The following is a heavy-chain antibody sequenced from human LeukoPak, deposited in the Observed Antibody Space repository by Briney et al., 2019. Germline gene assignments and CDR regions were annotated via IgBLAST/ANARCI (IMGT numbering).Heavy chain of an antibody. CDR2: INPNSGGT. V-gene: IGHV1-2*02. D-gene: IGHD4-11*01. J-gene: IGHJ6*02. Sequence: ASVKVSCKASGYTFTGYYMHWVRQAPGQGLEWMGWINPNSGGTNYAQKFQGRVSMTRDTSISTAYMELSRLRSDDTAVYYCACVWGMTTVRLTYYYGMDVWGQGTTVTVSS. CDR3: ACVWGMTTVRLTYYYGMDV. CDR1: GYTFTGYY.